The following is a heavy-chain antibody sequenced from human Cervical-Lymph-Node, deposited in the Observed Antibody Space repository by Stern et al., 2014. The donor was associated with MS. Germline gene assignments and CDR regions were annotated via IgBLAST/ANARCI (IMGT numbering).Heavy chain of an antibody. CDR1: GGSISSGSYY. CDR3: ARDCPLRYFDNYGMDV. Sequence: QVQLQESGPGLVKPSQTLSLTCTVSGGSISSGSYYWSWIRQPAGKGLEWIGRIYTSGSTNYNPSLKSRVTISVDTSKNQFSLKLSSVTAADTAVYYCARDCPLRYFDNYGMDVWGQGTTVTVSS. J-gene: IGHJ6*02. V-gene: IGHV4-61*02. CDR2: IYTSGST. D-gene: IGHD3-9*01.